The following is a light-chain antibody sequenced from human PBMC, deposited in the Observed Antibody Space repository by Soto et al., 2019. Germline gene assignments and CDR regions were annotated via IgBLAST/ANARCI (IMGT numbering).Light chain of an antibody. CDR3: QQYNSYSLT. CDR1: QSVTSR. V-gene: IGKV1-5*01. CDR2: GAS. Sequence: DIQMTQSPSTLSASVGDRVTITCRASQSVTSRLAWYQQKPGKAPKLLIYGASNLESGVPSRFSGSGSGTEFTLTISSLQPDDFATYHCQQYNSYSLTFGGGTTVEIK. J-gene: IGKJ4*01.